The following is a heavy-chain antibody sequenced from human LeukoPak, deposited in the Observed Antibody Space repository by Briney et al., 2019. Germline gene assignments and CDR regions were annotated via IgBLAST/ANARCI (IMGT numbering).Heavy chain of an antibody. D-gene: IGHD4-17*01. V-gene: IGHV3-23*01. J-gene: IGHJ4*02. CDR3: ARDAYAVADY. Sequence: GGSLRLSCAASGFTFSSYAMSWVRQAPGKGLEWVSHIKGGGDGTYYADSVKGRFTISRDNSKSTLYLQMNSLRAEDTAIYYCARDAYAVADYWGQGTLVTVSS. CDR2: IKGGGDGT. CDR1: GFTFSSYA.